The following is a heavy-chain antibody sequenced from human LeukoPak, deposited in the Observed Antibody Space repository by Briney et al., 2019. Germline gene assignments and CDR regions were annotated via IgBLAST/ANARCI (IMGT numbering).Heavy chain of an antibody. V-gene: IGHV4-59*01. D-gene: IGHD3-16*01. CDR1: GGYIGKFY. Sequence: TSETLSLTCSVSGGYIGKFYWSWIRQSPGMGLEWIGYAYYSGTTRYNRSFRGRVSMSADDSRNLFSLRLRSVTAADTAVYYCARSDYYGLGSYNWFFDLWGRGTLVTVS. CDR2: AYYSGTT. CDR3: ARSDYYGLGSYNWFFDL. J-gene: IGHJ2*01.